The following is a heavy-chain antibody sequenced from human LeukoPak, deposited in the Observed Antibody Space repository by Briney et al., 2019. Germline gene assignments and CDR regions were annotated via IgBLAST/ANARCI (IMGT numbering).Heavy chain of an antibody. CDR1: GFTFSDYY. Sequence: GGSLTLSCAASGFTFSDYYMSWIRQAPGKGLEWVAYITSTGDDIYYADSVKGRFTISGDNAKNALFLRMNSLRVEDTATYYCASDIVATSGDFWGEGTLASV. J-gene: IGHJ4*02. CDR2: ITSTGDDI. V-gene: IGHV3-11*01. CDR3: ASDIVATSGDF. D-gene: IGHD5-12*01.